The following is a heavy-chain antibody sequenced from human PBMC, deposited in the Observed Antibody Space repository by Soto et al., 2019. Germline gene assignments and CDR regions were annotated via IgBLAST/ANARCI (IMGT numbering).Heavy chain of an antibody. V-gene: IGHV4-4*02. CDR2: IYHSGST. J-gene: IGHJ6*02. CDR3: ARKGYSSSWYTDYYYYYGMDV. Sequence: KTSETLSLTCAVSGGSISSSNWWSWVRQPPGKGLEWIGEIYHSGSTNYNPSLKSRVTISVDKSKNQFSLKLSSVTAADTAVYYCARKGYSSSWYTDYYYYYGMDVWGQGTTVTVSS. D-gene: IGHD6-13*01. CDR1: GGSISSSNW.